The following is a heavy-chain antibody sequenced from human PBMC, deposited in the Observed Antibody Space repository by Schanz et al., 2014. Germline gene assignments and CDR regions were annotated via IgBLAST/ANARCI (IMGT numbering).Heavy chain of an antibody. J-gene: IGHJ5*02. V-gene: IGHV4-31*03. D-gene: IGHD6-25*01. Sequence: QVQLQESGPGLVKPSQTLSLTCTVSGDSISSGGYYWSWIRQHPGKGLEWIGYISYSGVTYYNPSLKSRVTISVDTSKNQFSLNLSSATAADTAVYYCAREPLSGYNWFDPWGQGSLVTVSS. CDR2: ISYSGVT. CDR1: GDSISSGGYY. CDR3: AREPLSGYNWFDP.